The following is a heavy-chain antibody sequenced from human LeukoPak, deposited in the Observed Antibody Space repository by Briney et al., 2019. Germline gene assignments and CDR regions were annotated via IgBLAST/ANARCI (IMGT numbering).Heavy chain of an antibody. D-gene: IGHD2/OR15-2a*01. V-gene: IGHV3-73*01. CDR2: IRTKKNTYAT. J-gene: IGHJ4*02. CDR1: GFSFSDSA. CDR3: TRKNNVDFSEYWFEFDH. Sequence: GGSLKLSCAASGFSFSDSALHWVRQASEKGPEWLGRIRTKKNTYATAYAASVKGRFTISRDDSKNTVYLQMSSLKTDDTAVYYCTRKNNVDFSEYWFEFDHWGLGTLVTVSS.